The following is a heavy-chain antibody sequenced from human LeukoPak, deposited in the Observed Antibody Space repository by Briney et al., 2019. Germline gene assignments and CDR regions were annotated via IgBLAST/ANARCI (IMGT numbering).Heavy chain of an antibody. V-gene: IGHV1-69*05. D-gene: IGHD3-16*01. Sequence: SVKVSCKASGGTFSSYAISWVRQPPGQGLEWMGRIIPIFGTANYAQKFQGRVTITTDESTSTPYMELSSLRSEDTAVYYCARGSLGLPYYWGQGTLVTVSS. J-gene: IGHJ4*02. CDR3: ARGSLGLPYY. CDR2: IIPIFGTA. CDR1: GGTFSSYA.